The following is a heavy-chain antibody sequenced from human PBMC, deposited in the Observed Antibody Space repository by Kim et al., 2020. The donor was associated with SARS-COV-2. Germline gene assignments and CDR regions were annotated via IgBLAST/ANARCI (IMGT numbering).Heavy chain of an antibody. V-gene: IGHV1-46*01. D-gene: IGHD4-17*01. CDR3: ARPAGDYGTYYFDY. Sequence: AQKCQGRVTMTRDTSTSTVYMELSSLRSEDTAVYYCARPAGDYGTYYFDYWGQGTLVTVSS. J-gene: IGHJ4*02.